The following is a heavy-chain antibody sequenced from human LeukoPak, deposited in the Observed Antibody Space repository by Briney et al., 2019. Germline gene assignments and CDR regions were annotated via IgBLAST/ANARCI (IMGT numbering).Heavy chain of an antibody. V-gene: IGHV3-7*01. CDR3: VRDVSDENDSASRMHLDS. Sequence: GGSLRLSCAASGFTFSNYWMTWVRQAPGKGLEWVANIKKDGREKHYVDSVKGRFAISRDNARNSLFLQMNSLRAEDTAVYYCVRDVSDENDSASRMHLDSWGQGTLVTVSS. D-gene: IGHD2-15*01. CDR2: IKKDGREK. CDR1: GFTFSNYW. J-gene: IGHJ4*02.